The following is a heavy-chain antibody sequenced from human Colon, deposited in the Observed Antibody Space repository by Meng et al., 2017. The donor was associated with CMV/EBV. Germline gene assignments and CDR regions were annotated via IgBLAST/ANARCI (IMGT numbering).Heavy chain of an antibody. Sequence: HGQLQPCGAGPLKTSETLSLACVVSGGSLSGYYRTWIRQSPRKGLEWIGEINQSGSTNYNPSLKSRVTVSVDTSKNQFSLRVTSVTAADSALYYCAREAGPFFGVIVYDSWGQGTLVTVSS. CDR1: GGSLSGYY. V-gene: IGHV4-34*01. J-gene: IGHJ4*02. D-gene: IGHD3-3*01. CDR3: AREAGPFFGVIVYDS. CDR2: INQSGST.